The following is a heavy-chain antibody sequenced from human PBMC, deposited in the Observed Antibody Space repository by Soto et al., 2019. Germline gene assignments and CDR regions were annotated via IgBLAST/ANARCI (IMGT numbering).Heavy chain of an antibody. J-gene: IGHJ4*02. CDR2: INHSGST. CDR1: GGSFSGYY. CDR3: ARDKITGLFDY. D-gene: IGHD2-8*02. V-gene: IGHV4-34*01. Sequence: ASETLSLTCAVYGGSFSGYYWTWIRQPPGTGLEWIGEINHSGSTNYNPSLKSRVTISVDASKNQFSLKLTSVTAADTAVYYCARDKITGLFDYWGQGTLVTVSS.